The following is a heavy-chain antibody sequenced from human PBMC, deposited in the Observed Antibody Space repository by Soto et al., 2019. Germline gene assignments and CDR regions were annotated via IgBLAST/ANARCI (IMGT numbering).Heavy chain of an antibody. Sequence: GGSLRLSCAASGFTFSSYAMHWVRQAPGKGLEWVAVISYDGSNKYYADSVKGRFTISRDNSKNTLYLQMNSLRAEDTAVYYCAREGSTAMVSDYFDYWGQGTLVTVSS. CDR1: GFTFSSYA. CDR2: ISYDGSNK. V-gene: IGHV3-30-3*01. D-gene: IGHD5-18*01. J-gene: IGHJ4*02. CDR3: AREGSTAMVSDYFDY.